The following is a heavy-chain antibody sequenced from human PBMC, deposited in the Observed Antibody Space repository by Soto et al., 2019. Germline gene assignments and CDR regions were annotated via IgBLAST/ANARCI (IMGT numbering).Heavy chain of an antibody. V-gene: IGHV4-31*02. CDR1: GGPVSGDDLY. CDR2: IYHSGNT. D-gene: IGHD2-2*02. J-gene: IGHJ4*02. CDR3: ARARFQVLYGKPYFDS. Sequence: SETLSLTCVVSGGPVSGDDLYWSWIRQHPGKGLEWIGNIYHSGNTYYNPSLKSRLTISVDTSKNHFSLMVDSVTAADTAVYYCARARFQVLYGKPYFDSWGQGTLVTVSS.